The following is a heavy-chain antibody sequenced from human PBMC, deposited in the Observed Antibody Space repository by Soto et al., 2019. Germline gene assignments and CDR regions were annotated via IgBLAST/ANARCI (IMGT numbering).Heavy chain of an antibody. D-gene: IGHD3-22*01. CDR3: ARDSITMIVDY. Sequence: VSYISSSGSTIYYADSVKGRFTISRDNAKNSLYLQMNSLRAEDTAVYYCARDSITMIVDYWGQGTLVTVSS. J-gene: IGHJ4*02. CDR2: ISSSGSTI. V-gene: IGHV3-48*03.